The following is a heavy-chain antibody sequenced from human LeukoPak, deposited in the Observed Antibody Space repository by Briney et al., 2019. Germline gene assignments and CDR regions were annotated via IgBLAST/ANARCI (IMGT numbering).Heavy chain of an antibody. V-gene: IGHV3-48*03. Sequence: PGGSLRLSCAASGFTFSRYEIHWVRQAPGRGLEWLFYISSSGETIYFADSMKGRFTISRDNAKNSLYLQMNSLRAEDAAVYYCVREIFGLDYWGQGTLVTVSS. D-gene: IGHD3-10*01. CDR1: GFTFSRYE. J-gene: IGHJ4*02. CDR3: VREIFGLDY. CDR2: ISSSGETI.